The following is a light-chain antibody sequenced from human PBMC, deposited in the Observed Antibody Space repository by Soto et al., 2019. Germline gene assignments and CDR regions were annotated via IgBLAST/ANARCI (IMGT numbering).Light chain of an antibody. CDR1: HSVTNTY. Sequence: IVTTQSAGTLSLSTGESATVSCRVSHSVTNTYLCWYPQKPSRSPRLHIYGASNRATGIPDRFSGSGSRTDFTLTISRLEPEDFAVYCCQQFGSSGTFCQGTKVDIK. CDR2: GAS. CDR3: QQFGSSGT. V-gene: IGKV3-20*01. J-gene: IGKJ1*01.